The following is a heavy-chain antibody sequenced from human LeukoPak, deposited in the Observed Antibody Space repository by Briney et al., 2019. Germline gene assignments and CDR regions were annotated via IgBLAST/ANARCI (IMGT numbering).Heavy chain of an antibody. Sequence: GGSLRLSCAVSGFTFSSCWMHWVRQAPGKGLVWVSRINSDGSSTIYADSVQGRFTISRDNAKNTLYLQMNSLRAEDTAVYFCTRGTGSYYSLGYWGQGTLVTVSS. D-gene: IGHD3-10*01. J-gene: IGHJ4*02. CDR1: GFTFSSCW. CDR3: TRGTGSYYSLGY. V-gene: IGHV3-74*01. CDR2: INSDGSST.